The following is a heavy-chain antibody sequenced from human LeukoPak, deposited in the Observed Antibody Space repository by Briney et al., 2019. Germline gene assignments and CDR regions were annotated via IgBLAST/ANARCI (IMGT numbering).Heavy chain of an antibody. CDR3: ARDRWWFGDLSSLDH. CDR1: GFTFSSYT. CDR2: ISSSSSYR. J-gene: IGHJ4*02. V-gene: IGHV3-21*01. D-gene: IGHD3-10*01. Sequence: GGSLRLSCAASGFTFSSYTMNWVRQAPGKGLEWVSSISSSSSYRYYADSVKGRFTISRDNSKNSLYLQMNSLRAEDTAVYYSARDRWWFGDLSSLDHWGQGTLVTVSS.